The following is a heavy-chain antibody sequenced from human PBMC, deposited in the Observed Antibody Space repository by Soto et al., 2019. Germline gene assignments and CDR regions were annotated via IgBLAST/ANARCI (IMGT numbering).Heavy chain of an antibody. CDR2: IYWDDDK. CDR1: GFSLTTSGVG. D-gene: IGHD3-3*01. V-gene: IGHV2-5*02. J-gene: IGHJ4*02. CDR3: AHRVLRTVFGLVTTTAIYFDF. Sequence: QITLNESGPTLVKPTQTLTLTCTFSGFSLTTSGVGVGWIRQSPGKAPEWLALIYWDDDKRYSPSLKSRLTITKHTSKNPVVLTMANLDTADTATYYCAHRVLRTVFGLVTTTAIYFDFWGQGTPVAVSS.